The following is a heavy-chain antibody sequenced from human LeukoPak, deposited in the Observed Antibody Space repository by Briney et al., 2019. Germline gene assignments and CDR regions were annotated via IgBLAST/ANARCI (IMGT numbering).Heavy chain of an antibody. V-gene: IGHV3-48*01. CDR2: ISSSSSTI. CDR3: ARDPGGGIFNPDAFDI. D-gene: IGHD2/OR15-2a*01. Sequence: GGSLRLSCAASGFTFSSYSMNWVRQAPGKGLEWVSYISSSSSTIYYADSVKGRFTISRDNAKNSLYLQMNSLRAEDTAVYYCARDPGGGIFNPDAFDIWGQGTMVTVSS. CDR1: GFTFSSYS. J-gene: IGHJ3*02.